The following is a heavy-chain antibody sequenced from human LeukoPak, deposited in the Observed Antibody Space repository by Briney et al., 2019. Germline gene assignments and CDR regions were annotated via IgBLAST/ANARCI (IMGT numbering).Heavy chain of an antibody. CDR1: GGTFSSYA. CDR3: ARGGGYCSGGSCYWYGMDV. V-gene: IGHV1-69*06. Sequence: SVKLSCKASGGTFSSYAISWVRQAPGQGLEWMGGIIPIFGTANYAQKFQGRVTITADKSTSTAYMELSSLRSEDTAVYYCARGGGYCSGGSCYWYGMDVWGKGTTVTVSS. CDR2: IIPIFGTA. J-gene: IGHJ6*04. D-gene: IGHD2-15*01.